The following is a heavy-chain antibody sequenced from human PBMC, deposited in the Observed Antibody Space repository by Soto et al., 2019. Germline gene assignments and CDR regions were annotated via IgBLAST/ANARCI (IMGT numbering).Heavy chain of an antibody. V-gene: IGHV3-30*18. Sequence: PGGSLRLSCAGSGFTFSDYWMNWVRQAPGKGLEWVAAISYDEIDKKYASSVKGRFTVSRDNVKNTLSLQMNSLRPEDTAVYYCAKDSGYQLPDNYFYYGLDVWGQGTTVTVYS. CDR2: ISYDEIDK. CDR1: GFTFSDYW. CDR3: AKDSGYQLPDNYFYYGLDV. D-gene: IGHD2-2*01. J-gene: IGHJ6*02.